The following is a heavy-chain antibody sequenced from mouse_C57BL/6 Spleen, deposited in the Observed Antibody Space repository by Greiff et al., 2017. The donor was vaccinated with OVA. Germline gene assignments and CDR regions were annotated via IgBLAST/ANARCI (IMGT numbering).Heavy chain of an antibody. CDR3: ARYDGSSYGYFDV. V-gene: IGHV1-69*01. Sequence: QVQLKESGAELVMPGASVKLSCKASGYTFTSYWMHWVKQRPGQGLEWIGEIDPSDSYTNYNQKFKGKSTLTVDKSSSTAYMQLSSLTSEDSAVYDCARYDGSSYGYFDVWGTGTTVTVSS. D-gene: IGHD1-1*01. J-gene: IGHJ1*03. CDR2: IDPSDSYT. CDR1: GYTFTSYW.